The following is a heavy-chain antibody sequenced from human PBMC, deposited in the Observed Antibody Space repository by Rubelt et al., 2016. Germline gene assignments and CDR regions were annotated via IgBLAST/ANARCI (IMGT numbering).Heavy chain of an antibody. CDR3: AKDGGGATRLPSHY. CDR1: GFTFSSYA. Sequence: EVQLLESGGGLVQPGGSLRLSCAASGFTFSSYAMSWVRQAPGKGLEWVSAISGSGGSTYYADSVKGRFTISRDNSKNTLDRQMNSLRAEDTAVYYCAKDGGGATRLPSHYWGQGTRVTVSS. D-gene: IGHD1-26*01. CDR2: ISGSGGST. V-gene: IGHV3-23*01. J-gene: IGHJ4*02.